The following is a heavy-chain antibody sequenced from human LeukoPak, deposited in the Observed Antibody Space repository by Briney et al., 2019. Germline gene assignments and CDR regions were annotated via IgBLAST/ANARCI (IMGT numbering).Heavy chain of an antibody. CDR1: VFTFSSYS. Sequence: RRSLRLSCAASVFTFSSYSMHWVRQTPGKRLEWVAIISYDGNNKYYVDSVKGRFTISRDNSKNTLYLQMNSLRTEDTAVYYCARERSDWSFDYWGQGTLVTVSS. CDR2: ISYDGNNK. D-gene: IGHD3-9*01. J-gene: IGHJ4*02. V-gene: IGHV3-30*03. CDR3: ARERSDWSFDY.